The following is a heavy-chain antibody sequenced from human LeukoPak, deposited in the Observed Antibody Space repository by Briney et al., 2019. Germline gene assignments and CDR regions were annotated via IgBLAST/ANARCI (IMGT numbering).Heavy chain of an antibody. CDR1: GLTLISYA. Sequence: GGSLRLSCAVSGLTLISYAMHWVRQAPGKGLEGVAVISYDGSNKYYADSVKGRFTISRDNSENTLDLQMNGLRAEDTAVYYRARDPGTTGRRGNWFDPWGQGTLVTVSS. V-gene: IGHV3-30-3*01. CDR2: ISYDGSNK. CDR3: ARDPGTTGRRGNWFDP. D-gene: IGHD1-1*01. J-gene: IGHJ5*02.